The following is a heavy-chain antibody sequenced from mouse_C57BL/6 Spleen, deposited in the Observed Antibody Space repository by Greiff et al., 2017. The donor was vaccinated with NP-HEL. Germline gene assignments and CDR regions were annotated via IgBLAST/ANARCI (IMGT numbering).Heavy chain of an antibody. V-gene: IGHV1-26*01. CDR1: GYTFTDYY. CDR2: INPNNGGT. J-gene: IGHJ2*01. CDR3: ARSDYGFDY. Sequence: EVKLQQSGPELVKPGASVKISCKASGYTFTDYYMNWVKQSHGKSLEWIGDINPNNGGTSYNQKFKGKATLTVDKSSSTAYMELRSLTSEDSAVYYCARSDYGFDYWGQGTTLTVSS. D-gene: IGHD2-4*01.